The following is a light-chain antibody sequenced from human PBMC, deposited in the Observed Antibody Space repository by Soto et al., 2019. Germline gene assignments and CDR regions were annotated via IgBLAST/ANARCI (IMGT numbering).Light chain of an antibody. CDR1: QGISGW. CDR3: QHYNSYSEA. J-gene: IGKJ1*01. Sequence: DIQMTQSPSSVSASVGDILTITCRASQGISGWLAWYQQKPGKAPNLLIYDASTLRNGVPSRFSGSGSGTEFTLTISSLQPDDFATYYCQHYNSYSEAFGQGTKVDIK. V-gene: IGKV1-5*01. CDR2: DAS.